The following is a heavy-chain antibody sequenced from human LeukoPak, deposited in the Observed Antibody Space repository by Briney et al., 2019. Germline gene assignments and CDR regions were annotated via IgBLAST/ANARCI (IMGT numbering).Heavy chain of an antibody. CDR2: INASGGST. J-gene: IGHJ4*02. Sequence: PGGSLRLSCVASGFTFNNYAMTWVRQAPGKGLEWFSAINASGGSTYYADSVKGRFTISRDNAKNTLYLQMNSLRTEDTAVYYCAKVAKITMIVVVITPSFDYWGQGTLVTVSS. CDR3: AKVAKITMIVVVITPSFDY. D-gene: IGHD3-22*01. CDR1: GFTFNNYA. V-gene: IGHV3-23*01.